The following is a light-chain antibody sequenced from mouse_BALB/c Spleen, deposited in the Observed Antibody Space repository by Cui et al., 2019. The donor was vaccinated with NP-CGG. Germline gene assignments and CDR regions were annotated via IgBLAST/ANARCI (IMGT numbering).Light chain of an antibody. CDR2: GTN. CDR1: PGAVSNLKS. J-gene: IGLJ1*01. Sequence: QAVVTLEYLLPTSPLETVPLTFRSRPGAVSNLKSAHWVQEKPEHLFTGLIGGTNNRAPGVPARFSGSLIGDKAALTITGAQTEDEAIYFCALWYSNHWVFGGGTKLTVL. CDR3: ALWYSNHWV. V-gene: IGLV1*01.